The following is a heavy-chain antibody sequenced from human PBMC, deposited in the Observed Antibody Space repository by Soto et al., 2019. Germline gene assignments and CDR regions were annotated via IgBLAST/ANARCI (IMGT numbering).Heavy chain of an antibody. V-gene: IGHV3-23*01. D-gene: IGHD1-26*01. Sequence: GGSLRLSCAASGFTFSGSAMTWVRQAPGKWLEYVSSITSSGSEVFHAASVKGRFTMSRDNSKSTVYLELNNLSAEDTAVYHCAKNQGVELVPLATVDWFDPWGQGSVVTVSS. CDR1: GFTFSGSA. CDR3: AKNQGVELVPLATVDWFDP. CDR2: ITSSGSEV. J-gene: IGHJ5*02.